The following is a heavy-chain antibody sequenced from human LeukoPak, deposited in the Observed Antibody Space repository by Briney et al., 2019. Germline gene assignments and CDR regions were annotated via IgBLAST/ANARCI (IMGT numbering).Heavy chain of an antibody. CDR1: GGSISSSAW. J-gene: IGHJ4*02. CDR3: ATPGPNYGDYAYDS. D-gene: IGHD4-17*01. Sequence: SGTLSLTCAVSGGSISSSAWWSWVRQPPGKGLEWIGEVYHSGSTNYNSFLKSRVTISVDMSKNQFSLKLSSVTAADTAIYYCATPGPNYGDYAYDSWGQGTLVTVSS. CDR2: VYHSGST. V-gene: IGHV4-4*02.